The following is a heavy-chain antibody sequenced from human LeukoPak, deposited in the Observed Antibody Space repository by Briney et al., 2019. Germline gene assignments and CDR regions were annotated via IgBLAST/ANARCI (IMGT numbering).Heavy chain of an antibody. Sequence: SVKVSCKASGGTFSSYAISWVRQAPGQGLEWMGGIIPIFGTANYAQKFQGRVTITADESTSTAYMELSSLRSEDTAVYYCARSQYFDWLRDFDIWGQGTMVTVSS. J-gene: IGHJ3*02. CDR3: ARSQYFDWLRDFDI. CDR1: GGTFSSYA. CDR2: IIPIFGTA. D-gene: IGHD3-9*01. V-gene: IGHV1-69*01.